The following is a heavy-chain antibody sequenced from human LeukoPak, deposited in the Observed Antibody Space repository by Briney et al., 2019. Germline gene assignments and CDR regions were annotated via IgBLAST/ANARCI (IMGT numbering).Heavy chain of an antibody. CDR1: GGTFSSYA. CDR2: IIPIFGTA. V-gene: IGHV1-69*05. Sequence: SVKVSCKASGGTFSSYAISWVRQAPGQGLEWMGGIIPIFGTANYAQKFQGRVTITTDESTSTAYMELSSLRSEDTAVYYCARGVGGGRVFAFDIWGQGTMVTVSS. D-gene: IGHD4-23*01. J-gene: IGHJ3*02. CDR3: ARGVGGGRVFAFDI.